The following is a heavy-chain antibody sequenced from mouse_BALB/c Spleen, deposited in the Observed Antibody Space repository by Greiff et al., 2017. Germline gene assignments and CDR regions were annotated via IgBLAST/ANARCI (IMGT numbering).Heavy chain of an antibody. V-gene: IGHV5-6-3*01. CDR3: ARLDDYFDY. CDR1: GFTFSSYG. CDR2: INSNGGST. J-gene: IGHJ2*01. Sequence: EVMLVESGGGLVQPGGSLKLSCAASGFTFSSYGMSWVRQTPDKRLELVATINSNGGSTYYPDSVKGRFTISRDNAKNTLYLQMSSLKSEDTAMYYCARLDDYFDYWGQGTTLTVSS.